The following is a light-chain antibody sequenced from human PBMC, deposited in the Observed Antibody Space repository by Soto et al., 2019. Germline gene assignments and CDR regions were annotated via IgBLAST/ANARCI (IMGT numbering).Light chain of an antibody. CDR2: DAS. CDR1: QSVSSY. V-gene: IGKV3-11*01. Sequence: EMVLTQSPATLSLSPGERATLSCRASQSVSSYLAWYQQKPGQAPRLLIYDASNRATGIPARFSGSGSGADFTLTSSSLEPEDFAVYYCQQRSNWPPGITVGQGTRLEIK. CDR3: QQRSNWPPGIT. J-gene: IGKJ5*01.